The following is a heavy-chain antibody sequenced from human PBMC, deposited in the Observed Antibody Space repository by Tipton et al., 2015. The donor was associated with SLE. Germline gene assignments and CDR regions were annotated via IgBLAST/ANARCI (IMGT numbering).Heavy chain of an antibody. J-gene: IGHJ4*02. CDR3: ASQNWNYFY. CDR2: INHRGST. D-gene: IGHD1-7*01. CDR1: GASSSDNY. Sequence: TLSLTCAVYGASSSDNYWAWIRQPPGKGLEWIGEINHRGSTIYNPSLKSRLTTSVDRSKNQFSLRLTSVTAADTALYYCASQNWNYFYWGQGTLVSVSS. V-gene: IGHV4-34*01.